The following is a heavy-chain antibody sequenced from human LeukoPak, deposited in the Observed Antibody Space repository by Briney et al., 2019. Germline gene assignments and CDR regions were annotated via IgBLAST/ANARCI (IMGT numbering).Heavy chain of an antibody. CDR1: GFTFSSYA. Sequence: GGSLRLSCAASGFTFSSYAMSWVRQAPGKGLEWVSAISGSGGSTYYADSVKGRFTISRDNSKNTLYLQMNSLRAEDTAVYYCAKTASEWELLGHEYFQHWGQGTLVTVSS. V-gene: IGHV3-23*01. D-gene: IGHD1-26*01. CDR2: ISGSGGST. CDR3: AKTASEWELLGHEYFQH. J-gene: IGHJ1*01.